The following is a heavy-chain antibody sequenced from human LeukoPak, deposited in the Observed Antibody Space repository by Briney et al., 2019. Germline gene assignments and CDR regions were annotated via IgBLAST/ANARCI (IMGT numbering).Heavy chain of an antibody. CDR1: GYSFTSYW. CDR2: IYPGDSDT. Sequence: GESLKISFKGSGYSFTSYWIGWVRQMPGKGLGWMGIIYPGDSDTRYSPSFQGQVTISADKSISTAYLQWSSLKASDTAMYYCARLVGLLSGQFWFDPWGQGTLVTVSS. D-gene: IGHD1-26*01. J-gene: IGHJ5*02. CDR3: ARLVGLLSGQFWFDP. V-gene: IGHV5-51*01.